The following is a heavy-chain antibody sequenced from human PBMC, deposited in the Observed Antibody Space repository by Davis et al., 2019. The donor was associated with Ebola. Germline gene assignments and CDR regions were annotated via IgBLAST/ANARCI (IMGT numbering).Heavy chain of an antibody. Sequence: MPSETLSLTCTVSGGSISSSSYYWGWIRQPPGKGLEWIGSIYYSGSTYYNPSLKSRVTISVDTSKNQFSLKLSSVTAADTAVYYCARSAGTFDYWGQGTLVTVSS. J-gene: IGHJ4*02. V-gene: IGHV4-39*07. CDR1: GGSISSSSYY. D-gene: IGHD6-13*01. CDR2: IYYSGST. CDR3: ARSAGTFDY.